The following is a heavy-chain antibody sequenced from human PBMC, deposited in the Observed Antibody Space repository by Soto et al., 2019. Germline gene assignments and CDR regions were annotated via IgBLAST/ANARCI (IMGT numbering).Heavy chain of an antibody. CDR2: IYYSGST. J-gene: IGHJ4*02. CDR3: ATPGISTGYYTYDY. Sequence: SETLSLTCTVSGGSISSGDYYWSWIRQPPGKGLEWIGYIYYSGSTYYNPSLKSRVTISVDTSKNQFSLKLSSVTAADTAVYYCATPGISTGYYTYDYWGQGTLVTVSS. D-gene: IGHD3-9*01. V-gene: IGHV4-30-4*01. CDR1: GGSISSGDYY.